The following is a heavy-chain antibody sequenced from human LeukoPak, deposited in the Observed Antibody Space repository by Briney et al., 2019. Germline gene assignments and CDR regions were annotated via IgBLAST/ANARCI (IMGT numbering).Heavy chain of an antibody. J-gene: IGHJ4*02. V-gene: IGHV4-59*01. Sequence: SETLSLTCTVSGGSISSYYWSWIRQPPGKGLEWIGYIYYSGSTNYNPSLKSRVTISVDTSKNQFSLKLSSVTAADTAVYYCARYIWGSYPTFEDYWGQGTLVTVSS. CDR1: GGSISSYY. CDR3: ARYIWGSYPTFEDY. D-gene: IGHD3-16*02. CDR2: IYYSGST.